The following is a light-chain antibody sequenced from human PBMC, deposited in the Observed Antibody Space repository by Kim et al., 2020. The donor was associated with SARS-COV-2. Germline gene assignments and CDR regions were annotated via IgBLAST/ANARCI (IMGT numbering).Light chain of an antibody. CDR3: QAWDSSTYV. CDR1: KLGDKY. Sequence: SVSPGQPASITCSGDKLGDKYACWYQQKPGQSPVLVIYQDDKRPSGIPERFSGSNSGNTATLTISGTQAMDEADYYCQAWDSSTYVFGTGTKVTVL. J-gene: IGLJ1*01. CDR2: QDD. V-gene: IGLV3-1*01.